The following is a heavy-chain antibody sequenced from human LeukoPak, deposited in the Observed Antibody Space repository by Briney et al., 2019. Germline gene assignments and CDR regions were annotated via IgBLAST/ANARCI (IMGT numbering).Heavy chain of an antibody. J-gene: IGHJ4*02. Sequence: GGSLRLSCAASGFTFSYYWMHWVRQAPGKGLVWVSRINTDGTSTNSADSVKGRFTISRDNAQSTLYLQMNSLRAEDTAVYYCARGYSYANDYWGQGTLVTVSS. D-gene: IGHD5-18*01. CDR1: GFTFSYYW. CDR2: INTDGTST. CDR3: ARGYSYANDY. V-gene: IGHV3-74*01.